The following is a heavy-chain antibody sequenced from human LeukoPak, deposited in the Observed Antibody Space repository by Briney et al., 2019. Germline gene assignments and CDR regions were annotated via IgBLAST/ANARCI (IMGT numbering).Heavy chain of an antibody. CDR3: ARVATTSSKWSLDY. J-gene: IGHJ4*02. CDR1: GFTFSAYW. V-gene: IGHV3-74*01. CDR2: INSDGSST. Sequence: GGPLRLSCAASGFTFSAYWMHWVRQSPGKGLVWVSRINSDGSSTDYADSVKGRFTISRDIAKSTLYLQMNSLRAEDTAVYYCARVATTSSKWSLDYWGQGTLVTVSS. D-gene: IGHD2-2*01.